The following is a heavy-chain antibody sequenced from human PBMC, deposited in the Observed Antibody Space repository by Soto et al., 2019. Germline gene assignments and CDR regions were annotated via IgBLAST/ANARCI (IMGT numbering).Heavy chain of an antibody. CDR3: ARDRCSGGSCFIDY. CDR1: GFPLSDHY. V-gene: IGHV3-72*01. Sequence: GGSLRLSCAASGFPLSDHYMDWFRQTPGKGLEWIGRTRNKANSYTTEYAASVQGRFIISRDDSKNSLYLQMDSLKTEDTAVYYCARDRCSGGSCFIDYWGQGTLVTVSS. D-gene: IGHD2-15*01. CDR2: TRNKANSYTT. J-gene: IGHJ4*02.